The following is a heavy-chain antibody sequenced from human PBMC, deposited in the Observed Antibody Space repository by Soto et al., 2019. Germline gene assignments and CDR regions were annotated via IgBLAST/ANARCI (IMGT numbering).Heavy chain of an antibody. D-gene: IGHD5-12*01. CDR3: ARAGGMRQEGRGYSGYRFDY. J-gene: IGHJ4*02. CDR2: LYYSGTT. CDR1: GGSISSYY. Sequence: QVQLQESGPGLVKPSETLSLTCIVSGGSISSYYWSWIRQPPGKGLEWIGYLYYSGTTNYNPSLKSRVTISVDTSKTQFSLKLTSVTAADTAVYFCARAGGMRQEGRGYSGYRFDYWGQGTLVTVSS. V-gene: IGHV4-59*01.